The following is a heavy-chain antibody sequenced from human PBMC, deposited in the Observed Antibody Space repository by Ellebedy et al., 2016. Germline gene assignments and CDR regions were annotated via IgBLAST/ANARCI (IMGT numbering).Heavy chain of an antibody. D-gene: IGHD3-3*01. Sequence: GGSLRLXXVASGFIFSSYHMNWVRQAPGKGLEWVSSISDSSHYIYYADSVKGRFTISRDNAKKSLYLQMNSLRPADTALYYCAKDLERGLEWSQSAFDYWGQGTLVTVSS. J-gene: IGHJ4*02. CDR2: ISDSSHYI. CDR1: GFIFSSYH. V-gene: IGHV3-21*04. CDR3: AKDLERGLEWSQSAFDY.